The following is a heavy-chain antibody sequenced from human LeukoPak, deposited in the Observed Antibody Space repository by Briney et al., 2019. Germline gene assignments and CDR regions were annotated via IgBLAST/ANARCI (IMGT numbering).Heavy chain of an antibody. D-gene: IGHD2-8*02. CDR1: GFTFSSYA. CDR2: INGRAATT. Sequence: GGSLRLSCAASGFASGFTFSSYAMSWVRQAPGKGLEWVASINGRAATTYYADSVKGRFTISRDNAKNSLYPQMNSLRAEDTAVYYCARGFFSYRWPEGYWGQGTLVTVSS. CDR3: ARGFFSYRWPEGY. J-gene: IGHJ4*02. V-gene: IGHV3-23*01.